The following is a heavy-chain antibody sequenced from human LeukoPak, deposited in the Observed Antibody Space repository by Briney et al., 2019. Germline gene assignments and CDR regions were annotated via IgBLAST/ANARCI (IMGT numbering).Heavy chain of an antibody. J-gene: IGHJ4*02. CDR3: TQFGGVIVDDY. D-gene: IGHD3-16*02. Sequence: PGGSLRLSCAASGFTFSGSAMHWVRQASGKGLEWVGRIRSKANSYATAYAASVKGRFTISRDDSKNTAYLQINSLKTEDTAVYYCTQFGGVIVDDYWGQGTLVTVSS. CDR2: IRSKANSYAT. V-gene: IGHV3-73*01. CDR1: GFTFSGSA.